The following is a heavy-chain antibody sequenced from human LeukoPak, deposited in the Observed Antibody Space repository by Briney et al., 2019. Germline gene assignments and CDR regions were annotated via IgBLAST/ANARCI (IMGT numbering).Heavy chain of an antibody. V-gene: IGHV3-21*01. D-gene: IGHD2-15*01. CDR3: ARARLRRYCSGGSCYPPLPYNWFDP. J-gene: IGHJ5*02. CDR2: ISSSSSYI. Sequence: PGGSLRLSCAASGFTFSSYSMNWVRQAPGKGLEWVSSISSSSSYIYYADSVKGRFTISRDNAKNSLYLQMNSLRAEDTAVYYCARARLRRYCSGGSCYPPLPYNWFDPWGQGTLVTVSS. CDR1: GFTFSSYS.